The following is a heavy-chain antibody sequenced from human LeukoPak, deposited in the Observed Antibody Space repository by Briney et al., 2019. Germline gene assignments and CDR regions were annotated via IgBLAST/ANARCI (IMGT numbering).Heavy chain of an antibody. D-gene: IGHD4-17*01. J-gene: IGHJ5*02. Sequence: SETLSLTCNVSGESISSSSYYWGWIRQPPGKGLEWIGSIYYSGSIYYNPSLKSRVTISVDTSKNQFSLKLSSVTAADTAVYYCARGQDYGDYVRGVLWFDPWGQGTLVTVSS. CDR2: IYYSGSI. CDR3: ARGQDYGDYVRGVLWFDP. V-gene: IGHV4-39*07. CDR1: GESISSSSYY.